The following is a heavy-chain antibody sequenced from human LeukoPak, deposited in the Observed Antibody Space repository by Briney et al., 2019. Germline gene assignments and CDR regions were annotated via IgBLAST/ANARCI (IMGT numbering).Heavy chain of an antibody. J-gene: IGHJ4*02. D-gene: IGHD2-2*02. Sequence: GGSLRLSCAASGFIFNNYAMNWVRQAPGKGLGWVSGISGSGDSTFYADSVKGRFTISRDNSKNTLDLQMNSLRAEDTAVYYCAKSRSSSVSCYNYWGQGTLVTVSS. CDR3: AKSRSSSVSCYNY. CDR2: ISGSGDST. CDR1: GFIFNNYA. V-gene: IGHV3-23*01.